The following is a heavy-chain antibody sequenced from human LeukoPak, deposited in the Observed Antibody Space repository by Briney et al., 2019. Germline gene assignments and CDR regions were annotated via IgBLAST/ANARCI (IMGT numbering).Heavy chain of an antibody. Sequence: NPSETLSLTCTVSGGSISTSNYYWGWIRQPPGKGLEWIGEINHSGSTNYNPSLKSRVNISVDTSKNQFSLRLSSVTVADTAVYYCARLWSFSGWYLDDYWGQGTLVTVSS. J-gene: IGHJ4*02. V-gene: IGHV4-39*07. D-gene: IGHD6-19*01. CDR3: ARLWSFSGWYLDDY. CDR2: INHSGST. CDR1: GGSISTSNYY.